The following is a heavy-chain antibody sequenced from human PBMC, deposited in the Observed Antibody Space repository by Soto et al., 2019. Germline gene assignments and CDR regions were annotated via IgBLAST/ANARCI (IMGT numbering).Heavy chain of an antibody. V-gene: IGHV1-69*12. D-gene: IGHD5-12*01. J-gene: IGHJ2*01. Sequence: QVQLVQSGAEVKKPGSSVTVSCKASGGTFSSYTISWVRQAPGQGLEWMGGIIPIFGTANYAQKFQGRVTIXXDXSXPTAYMELSSLRSEDTAVYYCARGNHRWLQLWYFDLWGRGTLVTVSS. CDR2: IIPIFGTA. CDR3: ARGNHRWLQLWYFDL. CDR1: GGTFSSYT.